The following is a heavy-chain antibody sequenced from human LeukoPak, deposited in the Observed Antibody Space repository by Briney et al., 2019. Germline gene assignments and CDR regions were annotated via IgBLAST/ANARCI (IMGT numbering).Heavy chain of an antibody. V-gene: IGHV3-21*01. J-gene: IGHJ4*02. Sequence: GGSLRLSCAASGFAFSRSSMNWVRQAPGKGLEWVSSISGGGTYILYADSVKGRFTISRDDAKNSLYLQMNSLRAEDTAVYYCAKFGTTVTTDEYWGQGTLVTVSS. D-gene: IGHD4-11*01. CDR2: ISGGGTYI. CDR1: GFAFSRSS. CDR3: AKFGTTVTTDEY.